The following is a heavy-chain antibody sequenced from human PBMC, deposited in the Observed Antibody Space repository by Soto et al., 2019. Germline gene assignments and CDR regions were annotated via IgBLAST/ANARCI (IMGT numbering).Heavy chain of an antibody. CDR1: VFSFSNYN. V-gene: IGHV3-48*02. D-gene: IGHD3-3*01. CDR3: ARDFGHGYYLDY. J-gene: IGHJ4*02. Sequence: GSLRLSCVASVFSFSNYNMNWVRQAPGKGLEWVSYITDSSYTVHYADSVRGRFTISRDNAESSLYLQMNSLRDEDTAVYFCARDFGHGYYLDYWGRGTLVTVSS. CDR2: ITDSSYTV.